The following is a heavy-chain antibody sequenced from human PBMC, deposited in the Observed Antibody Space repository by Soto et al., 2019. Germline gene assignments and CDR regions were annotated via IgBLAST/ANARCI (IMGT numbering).Heavy chain of an antibody. CDR2: IWYDGSNK. J-gene: IGHJ6*02. D-gene: IGHD6-19*01. CDR1: GFTFSSYG. V-gene: IGHV3-33*01. Sequence: QVQLVESGGGVVQPGRSLRLSCAASGFTFSSYGMHWVRQAPGKGLEWVAVIWYDGSNKYYADSVKGRFTISRDNSKNTLYLQMNSLRAEDTAVYYCARGGSGWHDYYYYGMDVWGQGTTVTVSS. CDR3: ARGGSGWHDYYYYGMDV.